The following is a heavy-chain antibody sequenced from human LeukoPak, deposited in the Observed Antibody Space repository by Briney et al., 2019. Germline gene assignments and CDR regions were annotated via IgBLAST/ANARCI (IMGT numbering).Heavy chain of an antibody. D-gene: IGHD3-22*01. CDR1: GFTFSGYG. J-gene: IGHJ4*02. CDR2: ISYDGSNK. Sequence: GGSLRLSCAASGFTFSGYGMHWVRQAPGRGLEWVAVISYDGSNKYYADSVKGRFTISRDNSKNTLYLQMNSLRAEDTAVYYCAGEWVDYYDSSGYYVDYWGQGTLVTVSS. V-gene: IGHV3-30*03. CDR3: AGEWVDYYDSSGYYVDY.